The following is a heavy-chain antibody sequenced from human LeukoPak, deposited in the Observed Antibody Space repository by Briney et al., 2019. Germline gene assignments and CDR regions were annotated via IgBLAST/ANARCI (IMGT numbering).Heavy chain of an antibody. J-gene: IGHJ4*02. CDR3: ARTIVPRTYFDY. CDR2: IYYSGTT. CDR1: GYSISSGDY. D-gene: IGHD2/OR15-2a*01. Sequence: SETLSLTCTVSGYSISSGDYWGWIRQPPGKGLEWIGYIYYSGTTYYSPSLKSRISISIDTSKNQFSLNLSSVTAADTAVYYCARTIVPRTYFDYWGQGTLVTISS. V-gene: IGHV4-38-2*02.